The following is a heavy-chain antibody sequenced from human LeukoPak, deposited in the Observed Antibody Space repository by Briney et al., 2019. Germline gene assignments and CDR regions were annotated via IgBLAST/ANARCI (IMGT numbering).Heavy chain of an antibody. CDR2: IRSKAYGGTT. V-gene: IGHV3-49*04. CDR1: GFTFGDYA. CDR3: TRDDGYNLDYYYYGMDV. D-gene: IGHD5-24*01. J-gene: IGHJ6*02. Sequence: GGSLRLSCTATGFTFGDYAMSWVRQAPGKGLEWVGFIRSKAYGGTTEYAASVKGRFTISRDDSKSIAYLQMNSLKTEDTAVYYCTRDDGYNLDYYYYGMDVWGQGTTVTVSS.